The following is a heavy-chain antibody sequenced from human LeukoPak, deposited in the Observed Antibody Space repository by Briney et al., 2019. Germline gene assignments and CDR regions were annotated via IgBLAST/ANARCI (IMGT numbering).Heavy chain of an antibody. J-gene: IGHJ4*02. V-gene: IGHV3-21*01. CDR2: ISSNNRYI. CDR1: GFTFSTYS. D-gene: IGHD3-22*01. CDR3: ARHHYYDSSGYPYFDY. Sequence: GGSLRLSCAASGFTFSTYSMNWVRQAPGKGLEWVSSISSNNRYIYYADSVKGRFTISRDNAKNSLYLQMNSLRAEDTAVYYCARHHYYDSSGYPYFDYWGQGTLVTVSS.